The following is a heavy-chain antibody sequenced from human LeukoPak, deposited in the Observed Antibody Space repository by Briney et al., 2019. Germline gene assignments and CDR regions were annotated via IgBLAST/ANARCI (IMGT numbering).Heavy chain of an antibody. V-gene: IGHV3-7*01. J-gene: IGHJ4*02. Sequence: GRSLRLSCAASGFTFNSYWMSWVRQAPGKGLEWVANIRQDGSEKYYADSVRGRFTISRDNAKNSLYLQMNSLRAEDTAVYNCAREWNGYDYVGEDYWGQGTLVTVSS. CDR1: GFTFNSYW. D-gene: IGHD5-12*01. CDR3: AREWNGYDYVGEDY. CDR2: IRQDGSEK.